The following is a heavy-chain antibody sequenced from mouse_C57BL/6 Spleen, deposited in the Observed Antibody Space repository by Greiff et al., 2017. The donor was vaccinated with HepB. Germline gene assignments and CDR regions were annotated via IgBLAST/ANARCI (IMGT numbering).Heavy chain of an antibody. Sequence: QVQLQQPGAELVRPGSSVKLSCKASGYTFTSYWMHWVKQRPIQGLEWIGNIDPSDSETHYNQKFKDKATLTVDKSTSTAYMQLSSLTSEDSAVYYCARLGYPTLYYFDYWGQGTTLTVSS. CDR2: IDPSDSET. CDR3: ARLGYPTLYYFDY. J-gene: IGHJ2*01. V-gene: IGHV1-52*01. D-gene: IGHD2-2*01. CDR1: GYTFTSYW.